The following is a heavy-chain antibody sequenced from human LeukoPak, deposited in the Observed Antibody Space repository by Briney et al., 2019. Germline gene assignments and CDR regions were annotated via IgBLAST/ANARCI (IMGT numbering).Heavy chain of an antibody. CDR1: GYTFTPCY. D-gene: IGHD2-8*02. Sequence: ASVKVSCKASGYTFTPCYLHWVRQAPGQGLEWMGWIDTNTGATKYAQKFQGRVTITRDTSTGTAYMELSSLISGDTALYYCASEAFCAGGSCNVQRVACWGPGTLVTVSS. J-gene: IGHJ4*02. CDR3: ASEAFCAGGSCNVQRVAC. CDR2: IDTNTGAT. V-gene: IGHV1-2*02.